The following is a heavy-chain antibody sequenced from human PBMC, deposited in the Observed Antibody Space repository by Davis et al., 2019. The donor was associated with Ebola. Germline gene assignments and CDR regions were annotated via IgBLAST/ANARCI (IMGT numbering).Heavy chain of an antibody. CDR2: IYHSGST. V-gene: IGHV4-39*07. D-gene: IGHD3-3*01. Sequence: GSLRLSCTVSGGSISSYYWGWIRQPPGKGLEWIGSIYHSGSTYYNPSLKSRVTISVDTSKNQFSLKLSSVTAADTAVYYCAREHFGVVKLLYYYYGMDVWGKGTTVTVSS. J-gene: IGHJ6*04. CDR1: GGSISSYY. CDR3: AREHFGVVKLLYYYYGMDV.